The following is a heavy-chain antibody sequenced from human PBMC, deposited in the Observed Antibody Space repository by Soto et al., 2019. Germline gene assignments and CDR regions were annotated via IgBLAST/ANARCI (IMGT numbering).Heavy chain of an antibody. D-gene: IGHD3-16*01. CDR3: AREWGLAGYYYYYLDV. V-gene: IGHV3-33*01. CDR2: IWYDGSNK. Sequence: QVQLVESGGGVVQPGRSLRLSCAASGFTFSSYGMHWVRQAPGKGLEWVAVIWYDGSNKYYADSVKGRFTISRDNSKNTLYLQMNSLRAEDKAVYYCAREWGLAGYYYYYLDVWGKGTTVTVSS. CDR1: GFTFSSYG. J-gene: IGHJ6*03.